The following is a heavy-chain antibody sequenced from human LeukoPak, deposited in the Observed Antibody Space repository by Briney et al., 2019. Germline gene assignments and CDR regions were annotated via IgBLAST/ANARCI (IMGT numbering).Heavy chain of an antibody. J-gene: IGHJ3*02. Sequence: PGGSLRLSCAASGFTFSSYSMNWVRQAPGKGLEWVSYISSGSTTIYFADSVKGRFTISRDNAKNSLYLQMNSLRDEDTAVYYCARRMGGELVAFDIWGQGTMVTVSS. CDR3: ARRMGGELVAFDI. CDR1: GFTFSSYS. D-gene: IGHD1-7*01. CDR2: ISSGSTTI. V-gene: IGHV3-48*02.